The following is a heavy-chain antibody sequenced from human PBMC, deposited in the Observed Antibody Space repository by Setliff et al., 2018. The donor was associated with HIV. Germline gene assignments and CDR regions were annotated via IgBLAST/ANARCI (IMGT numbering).Heavy chain of an antibody. J-gene: IGHJ6*02. CDR1: GGSISSYY. CDR2: IYVSGST. Sequence: LSLTCTVSGGSISSYYWSWIRQPPGKGLEWIGYIYVSGSTNYNPSLKSRVTISMDTSKNQFSLKLSSVTAADTAVYYCARDQGSPDYYYGMDVWGQGTTVTVSS. D-gene: IGHD2-15*01. CDR3: ARDQGSPDYYYGMDV. V-gene: IGHV4-4*09.